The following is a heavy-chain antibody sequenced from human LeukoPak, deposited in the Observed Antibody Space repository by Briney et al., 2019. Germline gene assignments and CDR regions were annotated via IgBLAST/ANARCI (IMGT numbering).Heavy chain of an antibody. V-gene: IGHV1-24*01. Sequence: GASVKVSCKVSGYTLTELSMHWVRQAPGKGLEWMGGFDLEDGETIYAQKFQGRVTMTEDTSTDTAYMELSSLRSEDTAVYYCAAAGYYYYGMDVWGKGTTVTVSS. CDR3: AAAGYYYYGMDV. CDR1: GYTLTELS. CDR2: FDLEDGET. J-gene: IGHJ6*04.